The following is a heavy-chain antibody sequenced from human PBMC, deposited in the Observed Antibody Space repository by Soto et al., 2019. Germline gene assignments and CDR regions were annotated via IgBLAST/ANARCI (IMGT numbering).Heavy chain of an antibody. D-gene: IGHD4-17*01. J-gene: IGHJ3*02. CDR2: ISSSSSTI. CDR1: GFTFSSYS. Sequence: GGSLRLSCAASGFTFSSYSMNWVRQAPGKGLEWVSYISSSSSTIYYADSVKGRFTISRDNAKNSLYLQMNSLRDEDTAVYYCARDRGQHGDDYDAFDIWGQGTMVTVSS. V-gene: IGHV3-48*02. CDR3: ARDRGQHGDDYDAFDI.